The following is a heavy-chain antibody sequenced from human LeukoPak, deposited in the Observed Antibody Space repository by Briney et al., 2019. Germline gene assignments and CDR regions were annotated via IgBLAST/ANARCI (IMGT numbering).Heavy chain of an antibody. CDR2: IPYDGSNK. CDR1: GFTFSSYG. Sequence: GGSLRLSCTASGFTFSSYGMHWVRQAPGKGLEWVAVIPYDGSNKYYADSVKGRFTISRDNSKNTLYLQMNSLRAEDTAVYYCAKDSPSGSYSNGVDYWGQGTLVTVSS. V-gene: IGHV3-30*18. D-gene: IGHD1-26*01. CDR3: AKDSPSGSYSNGVDY. J-gene: IGHJ4*02.